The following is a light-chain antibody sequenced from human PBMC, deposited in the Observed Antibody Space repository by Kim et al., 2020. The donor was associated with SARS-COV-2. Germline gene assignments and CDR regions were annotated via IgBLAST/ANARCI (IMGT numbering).Light chain of an antibody. CDR1: QSLSSK. CDR3: QQYNNWPPMYT. J-gene: IGKJ2*01. CDR2: SAS. Sequence: SPGERTTHSCRTSQSLSSKFAWYQQRPGQAPRLLIYSASTRATGIPARFSGSGSGTECSLTISSLQSEDFAIYYCQQYNNWPPMYTFGQGTKLEI. V-gene: IGKV3-15*01.